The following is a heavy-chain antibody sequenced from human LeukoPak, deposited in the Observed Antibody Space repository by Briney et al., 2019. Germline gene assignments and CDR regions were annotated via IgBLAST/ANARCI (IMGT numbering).Heavy chain of an antibody. J-gene: IGHJ2*01. Sequence: PGGSLRLSCAASGFTFDDYAVHWVRQAPGKGLEWVSLISGDGGSTYYADSVKGRFTISRDNSKNTLYLQLNSLRTEDTAVYYCAKDADTATIIYWYFDLWGRGTLVTVSS. CDR2: ISGDGGST. CDR1: GFTFDDYA. D-gene: IGHD5-18*01. V-gene: IGHV3-43*02. CDR3: AKDADTATIIYWYFDL.